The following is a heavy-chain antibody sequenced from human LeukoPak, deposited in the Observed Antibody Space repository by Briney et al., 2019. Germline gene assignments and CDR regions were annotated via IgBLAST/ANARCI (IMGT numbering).Heavy chain of an antibody. J-gene: IGHJ4*02. CDR3: ALTGVSGNDY. Sequence: PGGSLRLSCAASGFTFSSYAMSWVRQARGRGLEWVSVIYSGGSTYYAASVKGRFTISRDNSKNTLYLQMNSLRAEDAAVYYCALTGVSGNDYWGQGTLVTVSS. CDR2: IYSGGST. V-gene: IGHV3-66*02. CDR1: GFTFSSYA. D-gene: IGHD1-26*01.